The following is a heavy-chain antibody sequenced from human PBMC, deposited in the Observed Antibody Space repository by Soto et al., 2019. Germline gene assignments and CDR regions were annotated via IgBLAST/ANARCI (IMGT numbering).Heavy chain of an antibody. D-gene: IGHD6-13*01. J-gene: IGHJ6*02. CDR2: INHSGST. Sequence: SETLSLTCAVYGGSFIGYYCILVGHPPLKWLEWIGEINHSGSTNYNPSLKSRVTISVDTSKNQFSLKLSSVTAADTAVYYCAISGQLAMGVYYYYGMDVWGQGTTVTVSS. CDR1: GGSFIGYY. CDR3: AISGQLAMGVYYYYGMDV. V-gene: IGHV4-34*01.